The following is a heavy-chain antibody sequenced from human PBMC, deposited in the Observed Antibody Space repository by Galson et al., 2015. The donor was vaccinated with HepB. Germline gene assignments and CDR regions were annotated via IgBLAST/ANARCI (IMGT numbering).Heavy chain of an antibody. D-gene: IGHD3-10*01. J-gene: IGHJ4*02. V-gene: IGHV3-7*01. CDR1: GFTFSSYW. CDR2: IKQDGSEK. Sequence: SLRLSCAASGFTFSSYWMSWVRQAPGKGLEWVANIKQDGSEKNYVDSVKGRFTISRDNAKNSLYLQMNSLRAEDTAVYYCARDGRFGEGSHYFDYWGQGTLVTVSS. CDR3: ARDGRFGEGSHYFDY.